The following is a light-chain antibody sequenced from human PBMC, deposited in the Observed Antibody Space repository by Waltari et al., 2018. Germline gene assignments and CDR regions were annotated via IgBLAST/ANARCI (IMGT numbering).Light chain of an antibody. CDR2: WAS. V-gene: IGKV4-1*01. CDR1: QNLLYNSANKNY. Sequence: DIVMTQSPDSLAVSLGERGTINCRSSQNLLYNSANKNYFAWFQQKPGQPPKLLIYWASTRESGVPDRFSGSGSGTEFTLTISSLQAADVAVYYCQQCYSTPYTFGQGTKLEIK. J-gene: IGKJ2*01. CDR3: QQCYSTPYT.